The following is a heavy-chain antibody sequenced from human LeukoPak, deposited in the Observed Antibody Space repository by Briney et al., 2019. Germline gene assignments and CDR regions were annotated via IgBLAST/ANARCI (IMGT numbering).Heavy chain of an antibody. Sequence: SETLSLTCTVSGGSISSSSHYWGWIRQPPGKGLDWIGSIYYSGSTYYNPSLKSRVTISVDTSKNQFSPKLTSVTASDTAVYYCARPAEVTAIQPFDYWGQGTLVTVSS. J-gene: IGHJ4*02. CDR1: GGSISSSSHY. CDR3: ARPAEVTAIQPFDY. CDR2: IYYSGST. V-gene: IGHV4-39*01. D-gene: IGHD2-21*02.